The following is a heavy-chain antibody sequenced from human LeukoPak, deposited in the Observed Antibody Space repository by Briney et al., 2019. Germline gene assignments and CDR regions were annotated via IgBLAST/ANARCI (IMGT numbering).Heavy chain of an antibody. D-gene: IGHD2-2*01. CDR2: IIPVFGTT. V-gene: IGHV1-69*06. CDR3: ASLSPRHPAPRDFDI. CDR1: GGSFSDCG. Sequence: SVSVSFKASGGSFSDCGISWVRQAPGQGLEWMGGIIPVFGTTSDAQKFQGRVTMTEHTSTDTAYMELSSLRSEDTAVYYCASLSPRHPAPRDFDIWGQGTMVTVSS. J-gene: IGHJ3*02.